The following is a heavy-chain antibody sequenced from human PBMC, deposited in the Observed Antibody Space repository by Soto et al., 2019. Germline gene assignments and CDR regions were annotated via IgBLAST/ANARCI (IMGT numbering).Heavy chain of an antibody. Sequence: QVQLQESGPGLVKPSETLSLTCTVSGGSISSYYWSWIRQPPGKGLEWIGYIYYSGSTNYNPSLKRRATISVDTSKNPFSLPLSSVPAASTAVYYFATPHDSCGQGTLVTVSS. J-gene: IGHJ4*02. CDR2: IYYSGST. CDR3: ATPHDS. V-gene: IGHV4-59*08. CDR1: GGSISSYY.